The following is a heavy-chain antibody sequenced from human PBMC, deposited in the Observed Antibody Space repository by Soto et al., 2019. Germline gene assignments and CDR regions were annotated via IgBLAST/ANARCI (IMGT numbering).Heavy chain of an antibody. J-gene: IGHJ5*02. D-gene: IGHD3-16*01. CDR2: IYWDDDK. CDR1: GFSLSTSGVG. V-gene: IGHV2-5*02. Sequence: QITLKESGPTLVKPTQTLTLTCTFSGFSLSTSGVGVGWIRQPPGKALEWLALIYWDDDKRYSPSLKSRLTITKDTSKNQVVLTMTNMDPVDTATYYCARRVWSRGPTPALNWFDPWGQGTLVTVSS. CDR3: ARRVWSRGPTPALNWFDP.